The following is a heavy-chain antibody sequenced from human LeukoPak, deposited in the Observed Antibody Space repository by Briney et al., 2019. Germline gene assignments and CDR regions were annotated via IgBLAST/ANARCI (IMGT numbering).Heavy chain of an antibody. D-gene: IGHD3-9*01. CDR2: INHSGST. V-gene: IGHV4-34*01. CDR3: ARGSGLRYFDWLLSQNWFDP. CDR1: GGSFSGYY. J-gene: IGHJ5*02. Sequence: SETLSLTCAVYGGSFSGYYWSWIRQPPGKGLEWIGEINHSGSTNYNPSLKSRVTISVDTFKNQFSLKLSSVTAADTAVYYCARGSGLRYFDWLLSQNWFDPWGQGTLVTVSS.